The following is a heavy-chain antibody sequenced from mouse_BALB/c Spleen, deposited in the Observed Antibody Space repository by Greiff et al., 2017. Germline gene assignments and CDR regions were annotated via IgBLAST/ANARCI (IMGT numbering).Heavy chain of an antibody. J-gene: IGHJ4*01. D-gene: IGHD6-1*01. CDR3: ARPLANYYAMDY. CDR2: ISDGGSYT. CDR1: GFTFSDYY. Sequence: EVHLVESGGGLVKPGGSLKLSCAASGFTFSDYYMYWVRQTPEKRLEWVATISDGGSYTYYPDSVKGRFTISRDNAKNNLYLQMSSLKSEDTAMYYCARPLANYYAMDYWGQGTSVTVSS. V-gene: IGHV5-4*02.